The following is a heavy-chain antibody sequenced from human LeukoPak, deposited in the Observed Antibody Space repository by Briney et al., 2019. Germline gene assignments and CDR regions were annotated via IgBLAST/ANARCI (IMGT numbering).Heavy chain of an antibody. V-gene: IGHV4-39*01. CDR2: IYYSGST. J-gene: IGHJ4*02. CDR3: ARRDGSYLFGY. CDR1: GGSISSSSYY. D-gene: IGHD1-26*01. Sequence: PSETLSLTCTVSGGSISSSSYYWGWIRQPPGEGLEWIGSIYYSGSTYYNPSLKSRVTISVDTSKNQFSLKLSSVTAADTAVYYCARRDGSYLFGYWGQGTLVTVSS.